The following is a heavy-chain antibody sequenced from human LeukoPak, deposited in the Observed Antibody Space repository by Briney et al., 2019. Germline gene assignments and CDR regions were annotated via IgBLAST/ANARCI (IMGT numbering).Heavy chain of an antibody. V-gene: IGHV3-7*01. CDR2: IKQDGSEK. D-gene: IGHD6-19*01. Sequence: GGSLRLSCAASGFTFSSYWMSWVRQAPGKGLEWVANIKQDGSEKYYVDSVKGRFTISRDNAKNSLYLQMNSLRAEDTAVYYCAREPQWLVRGLFDYWGQGTLVTVSS. CDR1: GFTFSSYW. J-gene: IGHJ4*02. CDR3: AREPQWLVRGLFDY.